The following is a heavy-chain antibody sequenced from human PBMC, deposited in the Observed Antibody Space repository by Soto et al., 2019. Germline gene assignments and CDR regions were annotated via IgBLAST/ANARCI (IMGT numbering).Heavy chain of an antibody. Sequence: QVQLQESGPGLVKPSQTLSLTCTVSGGSISSGDYYWSWIRQPPGKGLEWIGYIYYSGSTYYNPSLKSRVTISVDTSKNQFSLKLSSVTAADTAVYYCARVLVVWVGDRSDDAFDIWGQGTMVTVSS. V-gene: IGHV4-30-4*01. CDR3: ARVLVVWVGDRSDDAFDI. D-gene: IGHD2-15*01. J-gene: IGHJ3*02. CDR1: GGSISSGDYY. CDR2: IYYSGST.